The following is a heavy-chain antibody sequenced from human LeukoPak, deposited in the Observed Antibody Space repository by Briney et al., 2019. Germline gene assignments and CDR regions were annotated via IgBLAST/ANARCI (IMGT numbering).Heavy chain of an antibody. CDR2: IYYSGST. Sequence: PSETLSLTCTVSGGSISSYYWSWIRQPPGKGLEWIGYIYYSGSTNYNPSLKSRVTISVDTSKNQFSLKLSSVTAADTAVYYCARVWVGDLSLIFDYWGQGTLVTVSS. J-gene: IGHJ4*02. D-gene: IGHD3-16*02. CDR3: ARVWVGDLSLIFDY. V-gene: IGHV4-59*01. CDR1: GGSISSYY.